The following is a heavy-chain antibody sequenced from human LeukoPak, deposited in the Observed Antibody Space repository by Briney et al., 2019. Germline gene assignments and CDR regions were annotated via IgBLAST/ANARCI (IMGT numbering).Heavy chain of an antibody. Sequence: SETLSLTCTVSGGSISSYYWSWIRQPPGKGLEWIGHIYYTGRIYYNPSVMSRLTISVDRSKNQFSLKLTSVTAADTAVYYCARALENYYDFSHFDPCGQGTPVTVSS. V-gene: IGHV4-59*01. D-gene: IGHD3-3*01. CDR2: IYYTGRI. J-gene: IGHJ5*02. CDR3: ARALENYYDFSHFDP. CDR1: GGSISSYY.